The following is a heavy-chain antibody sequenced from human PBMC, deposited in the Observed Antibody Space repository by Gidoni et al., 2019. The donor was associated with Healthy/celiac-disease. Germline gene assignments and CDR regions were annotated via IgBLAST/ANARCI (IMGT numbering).Heavy chain of an antibody. Sequence: QVQLQESGPGLVKPSQTLSLTCPVSGGPISSSDYYWSWIRQPPGKGLEWIGYIYYSGSTYYNPSLKSRVTISVDTSKNQFSLKLSSVTAADTAVYYCARSHSSIAAQTLGYWGQGTLVTVSS. J-gene: IGHJ4*02. CDR1: GGPISSSDYY. CDR3: ARSHSSIAAQTLGY. D-gene: IGHD6-6*01. V-gene: IGHV4-30-4*01. CDR2: IYYSGST.